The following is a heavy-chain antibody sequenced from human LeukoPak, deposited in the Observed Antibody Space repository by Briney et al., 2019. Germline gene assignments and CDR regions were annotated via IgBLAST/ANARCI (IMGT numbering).Heavy chain of an antibody. J-gene: IGHJ5*02. CDR2: IYYSGST. CDR1: GGSISSSSYY. Sequence: SETLSLTCTVSGGSISSSSYYWGWIRQPPGKGLEWIGSIYYSGSTYYNPSLKSRVTISVDTSKNQFPLKLSSVTAADTAVYYCARLPGDWFDPWGQGTLVTVSS. CDR3: ARLPGDWFDP. V-gene: IGHV4-39*01. D-gene: IGHD3-10*01.